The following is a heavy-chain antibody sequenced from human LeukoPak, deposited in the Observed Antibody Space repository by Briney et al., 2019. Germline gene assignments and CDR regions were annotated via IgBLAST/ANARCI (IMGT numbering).Heavy chain of an antibody. J-gene: IGHJ4*02. D-gene: IGHD5-18*01. CDR1: GYTFTGYY. CDR2: INPNSGGT. Sequence: ASVKVSCKASGYTFTGYYMHWVRQAPGQGLEWIGRINPNSGGTNYAQKFQGRVTMTRDTSISTAYMELSRLRSDDTAVYYCARVLPYRYSYGPFDYWGQGTLVTVSS. V-gene: IGHV1-2*06. CDR3: ARVLPYRYSYGPFDY.